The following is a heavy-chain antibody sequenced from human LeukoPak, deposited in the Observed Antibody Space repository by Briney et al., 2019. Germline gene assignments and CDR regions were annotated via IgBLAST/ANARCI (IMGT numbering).Heavy chain of an antibody. V-gene: IGHV3-53*01. CDR3: ARVLSGSFDY. Sequence: PGGSLTLSCAASGLYLSSDYMTWVRQPPGKGLQWVSVIYPDSLTYYADFVKGRFTISRDNSKNTLYLQMNSLRVEDSAVYYCARVLSGSFDYWGQGTLVTVSS. D-gene: IGHD1-26*01. CDR2: IYPDSLT. CDR1: GLYLSSDY. J-gene: IGHJ4*02.